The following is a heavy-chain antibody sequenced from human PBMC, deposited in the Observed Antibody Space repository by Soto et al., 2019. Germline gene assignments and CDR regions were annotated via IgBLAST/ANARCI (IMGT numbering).Heavy chain of an antibody. CDR2: IYSGGST. V-gene: IGHV4-61*01. J-gene: IGHJ5*02. D-gene: IGHD2-15*01. CDR1: GGFVNSDTHS. Sequence: SETLSLTCTVSGGFVNSDTHSWSWIRQTPGKRLEWIGFIYSGGSTKNPSLRSRVTMSVDTSKNQFSLKLRSVTAADTAVYYCARAPPGYCSGGSCFNWFAPWGQGTLVTVSS. CDR3: ARAPPGYCSGGSCFNWFAP.